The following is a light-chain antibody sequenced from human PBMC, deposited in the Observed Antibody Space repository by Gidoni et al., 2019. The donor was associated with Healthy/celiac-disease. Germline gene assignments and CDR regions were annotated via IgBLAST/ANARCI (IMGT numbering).Light chain of an antibody. V-gene: IGKV3-11*01. Sequence: EIVLTQSPATLSLSPGERATLSCSASQSVSSYLAWYQQKPGQAPRLLLYDASNRATGIPARFSGSGSGTDFTLTISSLEPEDFAVYYCQQRSNWPPTFGGGTKVDIK. J-gene: IGKJ4*01. CDR3: QQRSNWPPT. CDR1: QSVSSY. CDR2: DAS.